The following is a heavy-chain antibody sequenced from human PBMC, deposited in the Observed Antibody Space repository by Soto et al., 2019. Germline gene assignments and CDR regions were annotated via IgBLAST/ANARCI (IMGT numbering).Heavy chain of an antibody. D-gene: IGHD3-10*01. CDR2: ISGSGNTI. CDR1: GFAFNDYY. CDR3: AREGNRFQH. V-gene: IGHV3-11*01. J-gene: IGHJ1*01. Sequence: QVQLVESGGGLVKPGGALRLSCAASGFAFNDYYMSWIRQAPGKGLEWISYISGSGNTIYYADSVKGRFTISRDNAKNSLYLQMISLRVEDPAVYYCAREGNRFQHWGQGTLVTVS.